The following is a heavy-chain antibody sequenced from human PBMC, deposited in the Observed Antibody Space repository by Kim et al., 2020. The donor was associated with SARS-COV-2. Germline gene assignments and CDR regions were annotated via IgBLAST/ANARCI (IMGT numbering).Heavy chain of an antibody. D-gene: IGHD3-10*01. J-gene: IGHJ4*02. Sequence: GGSLRLSCVGSGFTFSSSDMHWVRQVTGKGLEWVSAICRGGDTYYAVSVKGRFTISRDNAKNSLYLQMNSLTAGDTAVYYCARESVDTPASYYNLPDYWGQGTLVTVSS. V-gene: IGHV3-13*01. CDR2: ICRGGDT. CDR3: ARESVDTPASYYNLPDY. CDR1: GFTFSSSD.